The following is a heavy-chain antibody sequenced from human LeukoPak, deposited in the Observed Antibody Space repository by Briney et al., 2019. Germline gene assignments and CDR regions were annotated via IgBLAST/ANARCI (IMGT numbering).Heavy chain of an antibody. Sequence: GRSLRLSCAASEFTFSSYGMHWVRQAPGKGLEWVAVIWYDGSNKYYADSVKGRFTISRDNSKNTLYLQMNSLRAEDTAVYYCAKAGYSSSWDPDYWGQGTLVTVSS. CDR2: IWYDGSNK. D-gene: IGHD6-13*01. J-gene: IGHJ4*02. CDR1: EFTFSSYG. CDR3: AKAGYSSSWDPDY. V-gene: IGHV3-33*06.